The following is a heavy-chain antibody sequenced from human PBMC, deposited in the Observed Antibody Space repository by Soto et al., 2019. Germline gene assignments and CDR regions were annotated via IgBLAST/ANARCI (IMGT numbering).Heavy chain of an antibody. Sequence: QLQLQESGPGLVKPSETLSLTCTVSGGSISSSSYYWGWIRQPPGKGLEWIGSIYYSGSTYYNPSLKSRVTISVDTSKNQFSLKLSSVTAADTAVYYCARPLLYYRPYDQGDDAFDIWGQGTMVTVSS. CDR1: GGSISSSSYY. J-gene: IGHJ3*02. CDR3: ARPLLYYRPYDQGDDAFDI. D-gene: IGHD2-15*01. CDR2: IYYSGST. V-gene: IGHV4-39*01.